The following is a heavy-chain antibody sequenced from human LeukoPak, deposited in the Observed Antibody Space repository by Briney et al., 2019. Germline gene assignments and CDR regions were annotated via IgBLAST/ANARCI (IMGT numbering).Heavy chain of an antibody. V-gene: IGHV4-34*01. D-gene: IGHD3-16*01. CDR2: INHSGST. CDR1: GGSFSGYY. J-gene: IGHJ5*02. CDR3: ARSQRGKYPPSRT. Sequence: PSETLSLTCAVYGGSFSGYYWSWIRQPPGKGLAWIGEINHSGSTNYNPSLKSRVTISVDTSKNQFSLKLSSVTAADTAVYYCARSQRGKYPPSRTWGQGTLDTVSS.